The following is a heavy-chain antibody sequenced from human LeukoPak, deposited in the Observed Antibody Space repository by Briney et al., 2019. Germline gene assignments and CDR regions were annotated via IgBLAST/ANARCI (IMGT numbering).Heavy chain of an antibody. CDR3: ARVGAAPPYYFDY. D-gene: IGHD6-6*01. Sequence: SETLSLTCTVSGGSISSSSYYWGWIRQPPGKGLEWIGSIYYSGSTYYNPSLKSRVTISVDTSKNQFSLKLSSVTAADTAVYYCARVGAAPPYYFDYWGQGTLVTVSS. V-gene: IGHV4-39*07. CDR2: IYYSGST. J-gene: IGHJ4*02. CDR1: GGSISSSSYY.